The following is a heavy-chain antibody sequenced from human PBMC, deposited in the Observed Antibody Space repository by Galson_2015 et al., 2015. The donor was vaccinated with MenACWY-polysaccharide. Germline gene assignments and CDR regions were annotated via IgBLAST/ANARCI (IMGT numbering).Heavy chain of an antibody. V-gene: IGHV3-33*01. Sequence: SLRLSCAASGFNFSSYGMHWVRQAPGKGLEWAAVVWNDGTKKYYAGSVKGRFTVSRDNSKNTLYLQMNSLRVEDTAVYYCARDLASGMGPAIDFWGQGTLVTVSS. CDR2: VWNDGTKK. D-gene: IGHD3-10*01. CDR1: GFNFSSYG. CDR3: ARDLASGMGPAIDF. J-gene: IGHJ4*02.